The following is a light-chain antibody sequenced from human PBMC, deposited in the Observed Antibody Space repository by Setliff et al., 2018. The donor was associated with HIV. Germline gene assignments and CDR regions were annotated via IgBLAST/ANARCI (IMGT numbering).Light chain of an antibody. CDR2: EVS. CDR3: SSYTTDSGV. V-gene: IGLV2-14*01. CDR1: NSDVGAYNY. Sequence: QSALAQPASVSGSPGQSITISCTGTNSDVGAYNYVSWYQQHPGKAPKLMIYEVSNRPSGVSNRFSGSKSGNTASLTISGLQAEDEADYYCSSYTTDSGVFGTGTQLTVL. J-gene: IGLJ1*01.